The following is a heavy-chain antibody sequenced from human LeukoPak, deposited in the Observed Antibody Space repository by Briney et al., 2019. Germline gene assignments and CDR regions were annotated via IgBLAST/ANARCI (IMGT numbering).Heavy chain of an antibody. CDR3: ARGWGSSWVYYYYYMDV. D-gene: IGHD6-13*01. V-gene: IGHV1-8*01. CDR2: MNPNSGNT. Sequence: ASVKVSCKASGYTFTSCDINWVRQATGQGLEWMGWMNPNSGNTGYAQKFQGRVTMTRNTSISTAYMELSSLRSEDTAVYYCARGWGSSWVYYYYYMDVWGKGTTVTVSS. CDR1: GYTFTSCD. J-gene: IGHJ6*03.